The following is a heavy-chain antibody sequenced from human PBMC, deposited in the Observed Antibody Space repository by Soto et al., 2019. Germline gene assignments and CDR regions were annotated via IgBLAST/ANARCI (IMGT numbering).Heavy chain of an antibody. J-gene: IGHJ5*02. D-gene: IGHD5-18*01. CDR3: VYRRPATATWFDP. CDR1: GFSLNTSGLG. CDR2: TFWDDDK. V-gene: IGHV2-5*02. Sequence: SGPTLVNPTQTLTLTCTFSGFSLNTSGLGVGWIRQPPGKALEWLALTFWDDDKRYSPSLKTRLSITKDTSKNQVFLTMTNMDPVDTGTYYCVYRRPATATWFDPWGQGILVTVSS.